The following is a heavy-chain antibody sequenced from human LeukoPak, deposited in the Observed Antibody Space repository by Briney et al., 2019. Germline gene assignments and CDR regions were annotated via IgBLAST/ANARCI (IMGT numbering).Heavy chain of an antibody. CDR3: ARDGRYSSGDRPDY. V-gene: IGHV1-8*01. CDR2: MNPNSGYT. D-gene: IGHD6-19*01. CDR1: GYTFTSYD. Sequence: ASVKVSCKASGYTFTSYDINWVRQATGQGLEWMGWMNPNSGYTGYAQKFQGRVTMTTDTSTSTAYMELRSLRSDDTAVYYCARDGRYSSGDRPDYWGQGTLVTVSS. J-gene: IGHJ4*02.